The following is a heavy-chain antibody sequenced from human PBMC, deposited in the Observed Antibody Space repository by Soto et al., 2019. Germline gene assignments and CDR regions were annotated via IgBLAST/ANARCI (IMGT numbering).Heavy chain of an antibody. J-gene: IGHJ2*01. CDR3: ARGGNGDNVGYWYFDL. CDR2: INPGGVST. V-gene: IGHV1-46*01. Sequence: QVQLVQSGAEVKKPGASVEVSCKASGYTFTTYYIHWVRHAPGQGLEWMGVINPGGVSTKYAQKFQDRVTKTSDTSTSTVYMDLSSLRSEDTAVDFCARGGNGDNVGYWYFDLWGRGNLVTVSP. D-gene: IGHD4-17*01. CDR1: GYTFTTYY.